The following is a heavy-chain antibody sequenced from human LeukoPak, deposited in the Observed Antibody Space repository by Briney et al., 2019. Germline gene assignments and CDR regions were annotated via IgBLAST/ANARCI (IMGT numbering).Heavy chain of an antibody. CDR1: GFTFSSYG. D-gene: IGHD3-9*01. CDR2: ISYDGSDK. CDR3: AKSDILTGYYLDY. J-gene: IGHJ4*02. Sequence: PGRSLRLSCAASGFTFSSYGMHWVRQAPGKGLEWVAVISYDGSDKYYADSVKGRFTISRDNSKNTLYLQMNSLRAEDTAVYYCAKSDILTGYYLDYWGQGTLVTVSS. V-gene: IGHV3-30*18.